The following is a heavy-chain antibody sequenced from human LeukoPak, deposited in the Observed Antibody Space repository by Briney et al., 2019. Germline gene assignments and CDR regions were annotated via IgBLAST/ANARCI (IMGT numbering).Heavy chain of an antibody. J-gene: IGHJ4*02. CDR3: ASTSGWYEPIDY. D-gene: IGHD6-19*01. V-gene: IGHV3-33*01. CDR1: GFTFSSYG. CDR2: IWYDGSNK. Sequence: GGSLRLSCAASGFTFSSYGMHWVRQAPGKGLEWVAVIWYDGSNKYYEDSVKGRFTISRDNSKNTLYLQMNSLRAEDTAVYYCASTSGWYEPIDYWGQGTLVTVSS.